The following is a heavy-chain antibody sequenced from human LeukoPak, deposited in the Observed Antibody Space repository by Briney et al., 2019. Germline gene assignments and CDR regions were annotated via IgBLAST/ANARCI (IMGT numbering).Heavy chain of an antibody. D-gene: IGHD3-22*01. CDR3: ARVKRITMIVVVTKEYYFDY. CDR2: INHSGST. Sequence: SETLSLTCAVYGGSFSGYYWSWIRQPPGKGLEWIGEINHSGSTNYNPSLKSRVTISVDTSKNQFSLKLSSVTAADTAVYYCARVKRITMIVVVTKEYYFDYWGQGTLVTASS. J-gene: IGHJ4*02. V-gene: IGHV4-34*01. CDR1: GGSFSGYY.